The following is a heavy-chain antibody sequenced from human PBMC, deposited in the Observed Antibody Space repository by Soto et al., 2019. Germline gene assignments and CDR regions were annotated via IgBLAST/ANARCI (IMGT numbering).Heavy chain of an antibody. CDR2: ICNSGST. V-gene: IGHV4-59*12. CDR3: ARAVTMVRGVPQFNGLYMDV. CDR1: GGSIRSYC. Sequence: PSETLSLTCTVSGGSIRSYCWTWIRQPPGEGLEWIGCICNSGSTNYNPSLKSRVTISVDTSKNQFSLKLSSVTAADTAVYYCARAVTMVRGVPQFNGLYMDVWGKGTTVTVSS. D-gene: IGHD3-10*01. J-gene: IGHJ6*03.